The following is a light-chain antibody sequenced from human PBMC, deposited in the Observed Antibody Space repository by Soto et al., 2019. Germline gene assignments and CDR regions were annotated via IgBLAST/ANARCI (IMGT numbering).Light chain of an antibody. CDR1: SSELGDYAY. V-gene: IGLV2-11*01. CDR3: QSYDSSLSGSEV. Sequence: QSALTQPRSVSGSPGQSVTISCTGTSSELGDYAYVSWYQQHPGKAPKLVISHVSKRPSGVPDRFSGSKSGNTASLTISGLRAEDEADYYCQSYDSSLSGSEVFGTGTKLTVL. J-gene: IGLJ1*01. CDR2: HVS.